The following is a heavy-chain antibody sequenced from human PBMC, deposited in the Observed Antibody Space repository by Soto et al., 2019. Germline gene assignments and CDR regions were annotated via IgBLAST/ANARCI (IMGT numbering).Heavy chain of an antibody. CDR1: GGSISSGGSY. D-gene: IGHD3-3*01. CDR2: IFYSDSF. CDR3: SRAPEYRPIFGVVLPYLFDF. J-gene: IGHJ4*02. V-gene: IGHV4-31*03. Sequence: VQLQESGPGLVKSSQTLSLTCTVSGGSISSGGSYWSWIRKRPGKRLEWIGSIFYSDSFYYTPSLKGRIVIVAETTKNQFTLHLSYVTDPDTAVYYCSRAPEYRPIFGVVLPYLFDFWGQVTLVNVAS.